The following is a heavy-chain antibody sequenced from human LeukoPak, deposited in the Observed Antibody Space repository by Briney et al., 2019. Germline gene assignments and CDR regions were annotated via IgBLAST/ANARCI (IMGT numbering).Heavy chain of an antibody. CDR2: ISYDGSNK. Sequence: TGRSLRLSCAASGFTFSSYGVHWVRQAPGKGLAWVAVISYDGSNKYYADSVKGRFTISRDNSKNTLYLQMNNLGSEDTAVYYCAKDQGDPNSSGWTPFDYWGQGTLVTVSS. D-gene: IGHD6-19*01. V-gene: IGHV3-30*18. CDR3: AKDQGDPNSSGWTPFDY. CDR1: GFTFSSYG. J-gene: IGHJ4*02.